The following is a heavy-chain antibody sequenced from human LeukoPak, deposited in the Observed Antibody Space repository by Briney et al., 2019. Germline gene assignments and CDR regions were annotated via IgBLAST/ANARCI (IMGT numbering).Heavy chain of an antibody. J-gene: IGHJ4*02. D-gene: IGHD5-18*01. CDR2: IWYDGSNK. V-gene: IGHV3-33*08. CDR3: ARDGPDVDTAMMEGGYFDY. CDR1: GFTFSSYT. Sequence: LTGGSLRLSCAASGFTFSSYTMSWVRQAPGKGLEWVAVIWYDGSNKYYADSVKGRFTISRDNSKNTLYLQMNSLRAEDTAVYYCARDGPDVDTAMMEGGYFDYWGQGTLVTVSS.